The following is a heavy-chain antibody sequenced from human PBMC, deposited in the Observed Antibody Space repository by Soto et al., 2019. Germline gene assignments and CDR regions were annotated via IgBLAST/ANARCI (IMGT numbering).Heavy chain of an antibody. Sequence: ASVKVSCKASGYTFTSYAMHWVRQAPGQRLEWMGWINAGNGNTKYSQKFQGRVTITRDTSASTAYMELTSLRADDTAVYYCARQSYDIHVDAWGQGTRVTVSS. CDR3: ARQSYDIHVDA. D-gene: IGHD3-9*01. CDR2: INAGNGNT. J-gene: IGHJ5*02. CDR1: GYTFTSYA. V-gene: IGHV1-3*01.